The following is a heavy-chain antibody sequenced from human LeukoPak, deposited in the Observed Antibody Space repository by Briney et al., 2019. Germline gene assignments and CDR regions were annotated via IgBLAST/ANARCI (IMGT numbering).Heavy chain of an antibody. CDR2: IYPADSDT. V-gene: IGHV5-51*01. J-gene: IGHJ5*02. CDR3: ARLSCSGGSCYRHYNWFDP. Sequence: GESLKISCKGSGYSFTSYWIGWVRRMPGKGLEWMGIIYPADSDTRYSPSFQGQVTISADKSISTAYLQWSSLKASDTAMYYCARLSCSGGSCYRHYNWFDPWGQGTLVTVSS. CDR1: GYSFTSYW. D-gene: IGHD2-15*01.